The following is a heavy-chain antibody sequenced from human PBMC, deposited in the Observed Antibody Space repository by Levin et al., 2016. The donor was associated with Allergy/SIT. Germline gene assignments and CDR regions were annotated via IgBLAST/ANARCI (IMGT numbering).Heavy chain of an antibody. J-gene: IGHJ6*02. CDR2: IKQDGSEK. D-gene: IGHD2-2*02. V-gene: IGHV3-7*03. Sequence: GESLKISCAASGFTFSSYWMSWVRQAPGKGLEWVANIKQDGSEKYYVDSVKGRFTISRDNAKNSLYLQMNSLRAEDTAVYYCAREDCSSTSCYILHYYYGMDVWGQGTTVTVSS. CDR1: GFTFSSYW. CDR3: AREDCSSTSCYILHYYYGMDV.